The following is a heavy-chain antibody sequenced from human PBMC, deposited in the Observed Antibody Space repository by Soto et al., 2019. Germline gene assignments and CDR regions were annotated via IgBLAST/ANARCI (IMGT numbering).Heavy chain of an antibody. V-gene: IGHV1-69*06. D-gene: IGHD6-13*01. Sequence: VASVKVSCKASGGTFSSYAISWVRQAPGQGLEWMGGIIPIFGTANYAQKFQGRVTITADKSTSTAYMELSSLRSEDTAVYYCARIAGPSHYYYGMDVWGQGTTVTVSS. J-gene: IGHJ6*02. CDR1: GGTFSSYA. CDR2: IIPIFGTA. CDR3: ARIAGPSHYYYGMDV.